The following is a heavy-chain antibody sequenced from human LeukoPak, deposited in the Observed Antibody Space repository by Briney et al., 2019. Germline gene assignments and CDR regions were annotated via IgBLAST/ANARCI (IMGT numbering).Heavy chain of an antibody. CDR2: IWYDGSNK. Sequence: GGSLRLSCAASGXTFSSYGMHWVRQAPGKGLEWVAVIWYDGSNKYYADSVKGRLTISRDKSKNTLNLQMNSLRAEDTAVYYCATTNTYYYDSSVSGAFDIWGQGTMVTVSS. J-gene: IGHJ3*02. CDR3: ATTNTYYYDSSVSGAFDI. V-gene: IGHV3-33*01. D-gene: IGHD3-22*01. CDR1: GXTFSSYG.